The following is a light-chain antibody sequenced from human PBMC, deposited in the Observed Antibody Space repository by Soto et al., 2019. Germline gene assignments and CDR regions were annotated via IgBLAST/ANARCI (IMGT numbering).Light chain of an antibody. CDR2: EVN. Sequence: QSVLTQPASVSGSPGQSITISCTGTSSVVGGYNYVSWYQQHPGKAPKLMIFEVNNRPSGVSNRFSGSKSGNTASLTISGLQAEDEADYYCSSYTSSSTLAFGGGTKLTVL. J-gene: IGLJ3*02. V-gene: IGLV2-14*01. CDR1: SSVVGGYNY. CDR3: SSYTSSSTLA.